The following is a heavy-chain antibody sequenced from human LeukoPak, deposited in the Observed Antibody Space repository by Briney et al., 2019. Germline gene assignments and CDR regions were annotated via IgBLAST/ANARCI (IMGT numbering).Heavy chain of an antibody. V-gene: IGHV4-30-2*01. CDR2: IYHSGST. D-gene: IGHD1-26*01. Sequence: SETLSLTCAVSGGSISSGGYSWSWIRQPPGKGLEWIGYIYHSGSTYYNPSLKSRVTISVDTSKNQFSLKLSSVTAADTAVYYCARRTRSGSYYVLDYWGQGTLVTVSS. J-gene: IGHJ4*02. CDR3: ARRTRSGSYYVLDY. CDR1: GGSISSGGYS.